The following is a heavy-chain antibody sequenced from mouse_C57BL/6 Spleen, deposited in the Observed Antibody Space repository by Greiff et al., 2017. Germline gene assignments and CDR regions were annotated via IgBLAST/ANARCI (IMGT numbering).Heavy chain of an antibody. J-gene: IGHJ1*03. CDR3: ASLYYYGSSSHWYFDV. D-gene: IGHD1-1*01. Sequence: QVQLKQSGAELARPGASVKLSCKASGYTFTSYGISWVKQRTGQGLEWIGEIYPRSGNTYYNEKFKGKATLTADKSSSTAYMELRSLTSEDSAVYFCASLYYYGSSSHWYFDVWGTGTTVTVSS. CDR1: GYTFTSYG. V-gene: IGHV1-81*01. CDR2: IYPRSGNT.